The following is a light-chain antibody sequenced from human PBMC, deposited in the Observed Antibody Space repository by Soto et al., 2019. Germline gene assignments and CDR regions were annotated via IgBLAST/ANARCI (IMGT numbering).Light chain of an antibody. CDR1: TSNIGANYD. V-gene: IGLV1-40*01. Sequence: QSVLTQPPSVSGAPGQRVTISCTGSTSNIGANYDVHWYQHLPGTAPKLLIHGNTNRPSGVPDRFSGSKSGTSASLAIAGLQAEDEADYYCQSYDNSLTEWVFGGGTKLTVL. J-gene: IGLJ3*02. CDR2: GNT. CDR3: QSYDNSLTEWV.